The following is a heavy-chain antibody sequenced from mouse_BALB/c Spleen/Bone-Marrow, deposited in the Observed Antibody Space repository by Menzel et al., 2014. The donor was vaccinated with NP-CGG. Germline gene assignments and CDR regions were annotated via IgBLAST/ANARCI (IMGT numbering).Heavy chain of an antibody. D-gene: IGHD1-1*01. Sequence: QVQLQQSGAELVKPGASVKLSCKASGYTFTSYWMHWVKLRPGQGLEWIGEINPNNGGSNYNEKFKRKATLTVDKSSSTAYMQLNSLTSEDSAVYYCTRLFYGSSDYAMDNWGQGTSVTVSS. CDR2: INPNNGGS. J-gene: IGHJ4*01. CDR1: GYTFTSYW. V-gene: IGHV1S81*02. CDR3: TRLFYGSSDYAMDN.